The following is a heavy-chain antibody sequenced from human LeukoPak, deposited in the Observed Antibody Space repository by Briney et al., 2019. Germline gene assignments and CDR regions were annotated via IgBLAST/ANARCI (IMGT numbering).Heavy chain of an antibody. CDR3: ARDHAASITIFEVDPLNWFDP. CDR2: ISYDGSNK. Sequence: GGSLRLSCAASGFTFSSYAMHWVRQAPGKGLEWVSVISYDGSNKYYADSVKGRFTISRDNSKNTLYLQMNSLRAEDTAVYYCARDHAASITIFEVDPLNWFDPCGQETLVTVSS. V-gene: IGHV3-30-3*01. J-gene: IGHJ5*02. D-gene: IGHD3-3*01. CDR1: GFTFSSYA.